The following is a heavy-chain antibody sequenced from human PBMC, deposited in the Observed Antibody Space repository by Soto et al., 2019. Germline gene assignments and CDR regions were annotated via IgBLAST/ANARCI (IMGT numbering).Heavy chain of an antibody. CDR1: GYTFTSYG. V-gene: IGHV1-18*01. CDR2: INSYNGNT. CDR3: ARDFRKGRYFDY. D-gene: IGHD1-26*01. J-gene: IGHJ4*02. Sequence: ASVKVSCKASGYTFTSYGITWVRQAPGQGLEWMGWINSYNGNTNYAQKLQGRVTMTRDNSKNTLYLQMNSLRAEDTAIYYCARDFRKGRYFDYWGQGTPVTVSS.